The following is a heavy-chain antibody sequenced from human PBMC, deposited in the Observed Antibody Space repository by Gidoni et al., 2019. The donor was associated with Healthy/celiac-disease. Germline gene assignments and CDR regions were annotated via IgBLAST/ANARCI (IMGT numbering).Heavy chain of an antibody. Sequence: EVQLVASGGGLVQPGGSLRLSCPASGFTFRSSWMSWVRQAPGKGLEWVSNIKQDGSEKYYVDSVKGRFTISRDNAKNSLYLQMNSLRAEDTAVYYCARDPGICGGQGTLVTVSS. CDR2: IKQDGSEK. CDR1: GFTFRSSW. J-gene: IGHJ4*02. V-gene: IGHV3-7*01. D-gene: IGHD2-15*01. CDR3: ARDPGIC.